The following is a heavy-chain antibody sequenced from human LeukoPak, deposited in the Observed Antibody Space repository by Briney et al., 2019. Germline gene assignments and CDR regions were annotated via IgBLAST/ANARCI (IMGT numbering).Heavy chain of an antibody. CDR1: GGSVSSYY. CDR3: ARDHYGDRLFDY. V-gene: IGHV4-59*02. CDR2: IYYSGST. J-gene: IGHJ4*02. Sequence: SETLSLTCSVSGGSVSSYYWSWIRQPPGKGLEWIGYIYYSGSTYYNPSLKSRVTISVDTSKNQFSLKLSSVTAADTAVYYCARDHYGDRLFDYWGQGTLVTVSS. D-gene: IGHD4-17*01.